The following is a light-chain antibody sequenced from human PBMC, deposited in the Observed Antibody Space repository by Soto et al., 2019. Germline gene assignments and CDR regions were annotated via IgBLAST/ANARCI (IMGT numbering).Light chain of an antibody. Sequence: QSLLTQAPSASGTRGQRFTISCSGSSSNIGSNTVNWYQQLPGTAPKLLIYSNNQRPSRVPDRFSGSKYGTSASLAISGLQSEDEADYYCPAWDDSLNGYVFGTGTKVTVL. V-gene: IGLV1-44*01. CDR2: SNN. CDR3: PAWDDSLNGYV. J-gene: IGLJ1*01. CDR1: SSNIGSNT.